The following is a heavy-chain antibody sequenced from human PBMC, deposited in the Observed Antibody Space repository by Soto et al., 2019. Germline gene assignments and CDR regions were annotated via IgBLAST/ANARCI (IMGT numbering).Heavy chain of an antibody. CDR3: AKAPFRRPYYFYGMDV. Sequence: GGSLRLSCVASGFTFSDFGMHWVRQGPGKGLEWLAVISEDAETDFHADSVKGRFTVSRDNFKETLYMQMNILTTDDSGFYFCAKAPFRRPYYFYGMDVWGQGTTVTVSS. CDR2: ISEDAETD. D-gene: IGHD3-16*01. V-gene: IGHV3-30*18. CDR1: GFTFSDFG. J-gene: IGHJ6*02.